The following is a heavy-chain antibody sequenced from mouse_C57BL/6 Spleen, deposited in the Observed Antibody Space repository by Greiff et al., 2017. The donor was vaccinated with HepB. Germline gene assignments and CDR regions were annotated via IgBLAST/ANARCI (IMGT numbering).Heavy chain of an antibody. CDR3: ARITTVADVDY. D-gene: IGHD1-1*01. J-gene: IGHJ2*01. V-gene: IGHV1-61*01. Sequence: VQLQQPGAELVRPGSSVKLSCKASGYTFTSYWMDWVKQRPGQGLEWIGNIYPSDSETHYNQKFKDKATLTVDKSSSTAYMQLSSLTSQDSAVYYCARITTVADVDYWGQGTTLTVSS. CDR2: IYPSDSET. CDR1: GYTFTSYW.